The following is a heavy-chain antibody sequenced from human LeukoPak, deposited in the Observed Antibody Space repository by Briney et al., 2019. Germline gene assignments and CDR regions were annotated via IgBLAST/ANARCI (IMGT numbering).Heavy chain of an antibody. J-gene: IGHJ4*02. CDR1: GGSISSGDYY. D-gene: IGHD3-22*01. V-gene: IGHV4-30-4*08. Sequence: SETLSLTCTVSGGSISSGDYYWSWIRQPPGKGLEWIGYTYYSGSTYYNPSLKSRVTISVDTSKNQFSLKLSSVTAADTAVYYCARDDSSGYALDYWGQGTLVTVSS. CDR2: TYYSGST. CDR3: ARDDSSGYALDY.